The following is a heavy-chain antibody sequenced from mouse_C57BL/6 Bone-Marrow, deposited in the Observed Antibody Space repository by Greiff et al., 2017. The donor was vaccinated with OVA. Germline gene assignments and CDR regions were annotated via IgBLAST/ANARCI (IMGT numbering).Heavy chain of an antibody. CDR2: IDPENGDT. CDR1: GFNIKDDY. J-gene: IGHJ2*01. V-gene: IGHV14-4*01. CDR3: TLPDYDGSSYFDY. Sequence: EVKLMESGAELVRPGASVKLSCTASGFNIKDDYMHWVKQRPEQGLEWIGWIDPENGDTEYASKFQGQATITADTSSNTAYLQLSSLTSEDTAVYYCTLPDYDGSSYFDYWGQGTTLTVSS. D-gene: IGHD1-1*01.